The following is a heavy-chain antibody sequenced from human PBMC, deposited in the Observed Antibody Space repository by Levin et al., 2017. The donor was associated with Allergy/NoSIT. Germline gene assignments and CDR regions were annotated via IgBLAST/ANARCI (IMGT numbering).Heavy chain of an antibody. D-gene: IGHD5-18*01. CDR2: ISGSGGST. CDR3: AKRRPPDTAIWPRDYGMDV. CDR1: GFTFSSYA. J-gene: IGHJ6*02. V-gene: IGHV3-23*01. Sequence: PGGSLRLSCAASGFTFSSYAMSWVRQAPGKGLEWVSAISGSGGSTYYADSVKGRFTISRDNSKNTLYLQMNSLRAEDTAVYYCAKRRPPDTAIWPRDYGMDVWGQGTTVTVSS.